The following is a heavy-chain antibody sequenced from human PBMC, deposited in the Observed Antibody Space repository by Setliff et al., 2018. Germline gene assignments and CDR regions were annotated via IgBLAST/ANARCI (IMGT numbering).Heavy chain of an antibody. J-gene: IGHJ4*02. CDR1: GFTFSRYW. D-gene: IGHD5-12*01. CDR3: VRDPPYSGYDFDY. V-gene: IGHV3-7*01. CDR2: IKQDGSEK. Sequence: PGGSLRLSCAASGFTFSRYWMSWVRQAPGKGLEWVANIKQDGSEKYYVDSVKGRFTISRDNAKNTLFLQMNSLRVEDTAVYYCVRDPPYSGYDFDYWGQGIRVTVSS.